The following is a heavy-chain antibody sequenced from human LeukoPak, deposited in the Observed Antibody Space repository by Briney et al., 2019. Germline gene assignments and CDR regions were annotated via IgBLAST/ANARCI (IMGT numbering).Heavy chain of an antibody. V-gene: IGHV4-34*01. Sequence: KTSETLSLTCAVYGGSFSGYYWSWIRQPPGKGLEWIGEINHSGSTNYNPSLKSRVTISVDTSRNQFSLKLSSVTAADTAVYYCARSDRRYCSSTSCYRGYYYYYYGMDVWGQGTTVTVSS. CDR1: GGSFSGYY. CDR2: INHSGST. CDR3: ARSDRRYCSSTSCYRGYYYYYYGMDV. D-gene: IGHD2-2*01. J-gene: IGHJ6*02.